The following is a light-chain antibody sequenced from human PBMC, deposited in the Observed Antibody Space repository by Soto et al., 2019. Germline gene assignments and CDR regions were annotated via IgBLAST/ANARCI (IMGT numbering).Light chain of an antibody. CDR1: QGINDY. CDR2: GAF. V-gene: IGKV1-17*03. Sequence: DIQMTQSPSALSASVGDRVTITCRASQGINDYLAWFQQKPGQLPKLLIYGAFNLQRGVPPRFSGSGSGTEFTLAISSLQPEDSATYYCLQDNNYPWTFGQGTKVDNK. J-gene: IGKJ1*01. CDR3: LQDNNYPWT.